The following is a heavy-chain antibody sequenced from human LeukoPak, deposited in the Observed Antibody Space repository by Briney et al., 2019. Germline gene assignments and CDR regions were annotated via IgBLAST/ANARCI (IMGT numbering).Heavy chain of an antibody. CDR2: ISSSSDTI. CDR3: VRDRSAPDY. CDR1: GFTFNIYA. V-gene: IGHV3-48*02. J-gene: IGHJ4*02. Sequence: PGGSLRLSCAASGFTFNIYAMNWIRQAPGKGLEWLSYISSSSDTIYYAESVKGRLTISRDNAKNSLYLRMNSLRDEDTALYYCVRDRSAPDYWGQGTLVTVSS.